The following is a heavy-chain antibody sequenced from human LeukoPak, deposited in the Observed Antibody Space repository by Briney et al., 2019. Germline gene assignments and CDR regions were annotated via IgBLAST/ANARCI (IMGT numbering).Heavy chain of an antibody. Sequence: GGSLRLSCAASGFTFSSYAMHWVRQAPGKGLEWVAVISYDGSNKYYADSVKGRFTISRDNSKNTLYLQMNSLRAEDTAVYYCARGGPVPRWGQGTLVTVSS. CDR3: ARGGPVPR. CDR2: ISYDGSNK. D-gene: IGHD1-14*01. J-gene: IGHJ4*02. CDR1: GFTFSSYA. V-gene: IGHV3-30*04.